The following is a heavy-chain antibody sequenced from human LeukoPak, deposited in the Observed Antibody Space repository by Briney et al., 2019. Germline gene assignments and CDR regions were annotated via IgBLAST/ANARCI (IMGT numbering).Heavy chain of an antibody. CDR2: THYRGST. CDR3: ARRNDYYDSGSYSMFDY. CDR1: GDSISSSSYY. J-gene: IGHJ4*02. Sequence: PSETLSLTCTVSGDSISSSSYYWGWIRQPPGKGLEWIGNTHYRGSTYYNPPLKSRVTISADTSKNQFSLKLTSVTAADTAVYYCARRNDYYDSGSYSMFDYWGQGALATVSS. V-gene: IGHV4-39*01. D-gene: IGHD3-10*01.